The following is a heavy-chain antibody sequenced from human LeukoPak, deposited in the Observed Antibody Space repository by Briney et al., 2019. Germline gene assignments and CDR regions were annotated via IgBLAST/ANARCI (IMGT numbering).Heavy chain of an antibody. CDR2: TYYRSKLYY. J-gene: IGHJ3*02. D-gene: IGHD3-22*01. CDR1: GDSFSSNSAA. V-gene: IGHV6-1*01. Sequence: SQTLSLTCAISGDSFSSNSAAWNWLRQSPSRGLEWLGRTYYRSKLYYDYAVSVKSLITINPDTSKNQFSLQLNSVTPEDTAVYYCARFYYDTSGHGAFDIWGQGTMVTVSS. CDR3: ARFYYDTSGHGAFDI.